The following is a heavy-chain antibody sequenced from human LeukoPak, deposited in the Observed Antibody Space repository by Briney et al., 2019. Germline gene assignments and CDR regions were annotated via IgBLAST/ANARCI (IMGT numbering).Heavy chain of an antibody. CDR3: AKARNGYLDY. J-gene: IGHJ4*02. CDR1: GFTFSSYG. D-gene: IGHD2-8*01. Sequence: PGRSLRLSCAASGFTFSSYGMHWVRQAPGKGLEWVAVIWYDGSNKYYADSVKGRFTISRDNSKNSLYLQMNSLRTEDTALYYCAKARNGYLDYWGQGTLVTVSS. CDR2: IWYDGSNK. V-gene: IGHV3-33*03.